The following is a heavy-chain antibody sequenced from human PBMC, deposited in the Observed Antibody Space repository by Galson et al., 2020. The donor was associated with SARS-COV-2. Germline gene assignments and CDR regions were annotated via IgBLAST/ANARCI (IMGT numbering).Heavy chain of an antibody. Sequence: GESLKISCKGSGYSFTNYWIGWVCQMPGKGPEWMGIIYPDDSYTKYSPSFRGQVTISGDKSLSIAYLQWSSLKASDTAMYYCARHGASSGWYEGIDFWGQGTLVTVSS. V-gene: IGHV5-51*01. D-gene: IGHD6-19*01. CDR2: IYPDDSYT. CDR1: GYSFTNYW. CDR3: ARHGASSGWYEGIDF. J-gene: IGHJ4*02.